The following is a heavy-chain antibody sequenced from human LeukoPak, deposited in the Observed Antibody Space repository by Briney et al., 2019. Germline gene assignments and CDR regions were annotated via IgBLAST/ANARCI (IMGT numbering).Heavy chain of an antibody. Sequence: SETLSLTCTVSGGSISSSSYYWTWIRQPAGRGLEWIGRIYTSGSTNYNPSLKSRVTISFDTSNNQFSLKLSSVTAADTAVYYCARDRVRGRGYSGYGYFDYWGQGTLVTVSS. V-gene: IGHV4-61*02. CDR1: GGSISSSSYY. D-gene: IGHD5-12*01. J-gene: IGHJ4*02. CDR3: ARDRVRGRGYSGYGYFDY. CDR2: IYTSGST.